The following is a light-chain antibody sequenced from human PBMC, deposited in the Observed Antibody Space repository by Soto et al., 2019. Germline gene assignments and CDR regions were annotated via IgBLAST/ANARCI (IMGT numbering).Light chain of an antibody. J-gene: IGLJ1*01. CDR1: SSDVGSYNR. CDR2: EVI. V-gene: IGLV2-18*02. CDR3: SSYTSSSTYV. Sequence: QSALTQPPSVSGSPGQSVTISCTGTSSDVGSYNRVSWYQQPPGTAPKLMIYEVISRPSGVPDRFSGSRSGNTASLTISGLQAEDDADYYCSSYTSSSTYVFGTGTKLTVL.